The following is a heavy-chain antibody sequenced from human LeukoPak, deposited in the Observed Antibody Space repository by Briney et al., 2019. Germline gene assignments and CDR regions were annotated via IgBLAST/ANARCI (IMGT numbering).Heavy chain of an antibody. Sequence: GGSLRLSCAASGFTFSSYAMSWVRQAPGKGLEWVSAISGSGGSTYYADSVKGRFTISRDNSKNTLYLQMNSLRAVDTAVYYCAKYSSGWPRGDYFDYWGQGTLVTVSS. V-gene: IGHV3-23*01. CDR2: ISGSGGST. D-gene: IGHD6-19*01. J-gene: IGHJ4*02. CDR1: GFTFSSYA. CDR3: AKYSSGWPRGDYFDY.